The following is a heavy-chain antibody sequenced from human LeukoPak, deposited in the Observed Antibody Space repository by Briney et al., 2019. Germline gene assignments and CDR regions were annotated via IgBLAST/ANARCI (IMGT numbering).Heavy chain of an antibody. CDR2: IYYSGST. Sequence: SETLSLTCTVSGGSISSYYWSWIRQPPGKGLEWIGYIYYSGSTNYNPSLKSRVTISVDTSKNQFSLKLSSVTAADTAVYYCARDRGYYPGNFDYWGQGTLVTVSS. J-gene: IGHJ4*02. D-gene: IGHD3-10*01. CDR3: ARDRGYYPGNFDY. CDR1: GGSISSYY. V-gene: IGHV4-59*12.